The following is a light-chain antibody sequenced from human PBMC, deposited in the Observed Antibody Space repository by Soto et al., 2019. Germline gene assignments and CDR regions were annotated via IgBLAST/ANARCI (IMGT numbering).Light chain of an antibody. CDR3: SSYARNSPVV. CDR2: DVS. J-gene: IGLJ3*02. CDR1: SSDVGGYDY. Sequence: QSALTQPASVSGSPGQSITISCTGTSSDVGGYDYVSWYQQHPGKAPKLMIYDVSNRPSGISYRFSGSKSGNTASLTISGLQAEDEADYYCSSYARNSPVVFGGGTKVTVL. V-gene: IGLV2-14*03.